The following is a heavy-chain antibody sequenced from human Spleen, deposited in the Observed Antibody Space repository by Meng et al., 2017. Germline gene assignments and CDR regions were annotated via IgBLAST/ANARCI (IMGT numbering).Heavy chain of an antibody. CDR2: IYYSGTT. V-gene: IGHV4-31*02. CDR3: ARDGVGYGSGTNKWFDP. D-gene: IGHD3-10*01. Sequence: QVQLQNRGPGLFKPSQTLSLTCTVSGGSIISGGYYWNWIRHHPVKGLEWIGYIYYSGTTYYNPSLKSRVTMSVETSKNQFSLKLSSVTAADTAVYFCARDGVGYGSGTNKWFDPWGQGTLVTVSS. J-gene: IGHJ5*02. CDR1: GGSIISGGYY.